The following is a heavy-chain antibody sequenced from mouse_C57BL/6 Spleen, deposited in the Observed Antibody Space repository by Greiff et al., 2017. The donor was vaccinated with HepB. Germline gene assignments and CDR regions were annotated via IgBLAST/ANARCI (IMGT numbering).Heavy chain of an antibody. CDR2: ISSGSSTI. V-gene: IGHV5-17*01. J-gene: IGHJ2*01. D-gene: IGHD2-5*01. Sequence: EVQVVESGGGLVKPGGSLKLSCAASGFTFSDYGMHWVRQAPEKGLEWVAYISSGSSTIYYADTVKGRFTISRDNAKNTLFLQMTSLRSEDTAMYYCARSGTYYSTPFDYWGQGTTLTVSS. CDR1: GFTFSDYG. CDR3: ARSGTYYSTPFDY.